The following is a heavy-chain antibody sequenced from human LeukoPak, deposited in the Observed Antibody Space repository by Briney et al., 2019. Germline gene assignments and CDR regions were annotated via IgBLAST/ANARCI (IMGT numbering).Heavy chain of an antibody. J-gene: IGHJ6*03. CDR3: ARASPRVGSWDYYYMDV. D-gene: IGHD1-26*01. CDR1: GGTFSSYA. CDR2: IIPIFGTA. V-gene: IGHV1-69*13. Sequence: SVKVSCKASGGTFSSYAISWVRQAPGQGLEWMGGIIPIFGTANYAQKFQGRVTITADESTSTAYMELSSLRSEDTAVYYCARASPRVGSWDYYYMDVWGKGTTVTISS.